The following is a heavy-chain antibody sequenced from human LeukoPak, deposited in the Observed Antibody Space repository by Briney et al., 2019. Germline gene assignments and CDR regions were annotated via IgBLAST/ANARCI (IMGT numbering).Heavy chain of an antibody. V-gene: IGHV5-51*01. CDR3: ARQGPVDTAMVTSNYYYGMDV. CDR1: GYSFTSYW. J-gene: IGHJ6*02. CDR2: IYPGDSDT. Sequence: GESLKISCKGSGYSFTSYWIGWVRQMPGKGLGWMGIIYPGDSDTRYSPSFQGQVTISADKSISTAYLQWSSLKASDTAMYYCARQGPVDTAMVTSNYYYGMDVWGQGTTVTVSS. D-gene: IGHD5-18*01.